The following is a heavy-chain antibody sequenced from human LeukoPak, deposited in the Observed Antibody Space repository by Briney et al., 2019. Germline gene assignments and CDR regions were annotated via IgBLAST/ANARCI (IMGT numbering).Heavy chain of an antibody. D-gene: IGHD3-9*01. V-gene: IGHV3-48*03. CDR1: GFTFSSYE. J-gene: IGHJ4*02. CDR3: TTLYDILTGN. Sequence: PGGSLRLSCAASGFTFSSYEMNWVRQAPGKGLEWVSYISSSGSTIYYADSVKGRFTISRDNARDSLYLQMNSLRSEDTAVYYCTTLYDILTGNWGQGTLVTVSS. CDR2: ISSSGSTI.